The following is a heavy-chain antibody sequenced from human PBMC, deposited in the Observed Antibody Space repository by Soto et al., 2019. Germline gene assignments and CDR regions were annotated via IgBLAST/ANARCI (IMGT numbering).Heavy chain of an antibody. V-gene: IGHV3-21*01. D-gene: IGHD3-10*01. CDR2: ISSSSSYI. CDR3: ARVAKVYYYGSGNGMDV. Sequence: GGSLRLSCAASGFTFSSYSMNWVRQAPGKGLEWVSSISSSSSYIYYADSVKGRFTISRDNAKNSLYLQMNSLRAEDTAVYYCARVAKVYYYGSGNGMDVWGQGTTVTVSS. J-gene: IGHJ6*02. CDR1: GFTFSSYS.